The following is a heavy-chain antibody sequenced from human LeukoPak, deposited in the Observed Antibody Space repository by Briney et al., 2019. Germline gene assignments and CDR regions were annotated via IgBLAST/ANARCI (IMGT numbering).Heavy chain of an antibody. V-gene: IGHV4-61*01. D-gene: IGHD6-19*01. CDR1: GGSVSSGSYY. CDR2: IYYSGST. J-gene: IGHJ4*02. Sequence: SETLSLTCTVSGGSVSSGSYYWGWIRQPPGKGLEWIGYIYYSGSTNYNPSLKSRVTISVDTSKNQFSLKLSSVTAADTAVYYCASHSDGSGWYGEGLDYWGQGTLVTVSS. CDR3: ASHSDGSGWYGEGLDY.